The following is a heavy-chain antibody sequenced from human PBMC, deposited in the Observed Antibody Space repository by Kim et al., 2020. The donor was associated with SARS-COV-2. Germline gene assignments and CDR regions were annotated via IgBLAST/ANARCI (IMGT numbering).Heavy chain of an antibody. CDR2: IWYDGSNK. J-gene: IGHJ6*02. CDR3: ARAGYCSSTSCATDYYYGMDG. Sequence: GGSLRLSCAASGFTFSSYGMHWVRQAPGKGLEWVAVIWYDGSNKYYADSVKGRFTISRDNSKNTLYLQMNSLRAEDTAVYYCARAGYCSSTSCATDYYYGMDGWGQGTTVTVSS. V-gene: IGHV3-33*01. D-gene: IGHD2-2*01. CDR1: GFTFSSYG.